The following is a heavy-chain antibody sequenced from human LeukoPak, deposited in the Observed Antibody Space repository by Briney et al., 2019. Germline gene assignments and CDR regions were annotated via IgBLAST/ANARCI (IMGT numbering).Heavy chain of an antibody. CDR3: AKAFYGSGSCPQDY. J-gene: IGHJ4*02. CDR2: IRNDGSNK. CDR1: GFTFASYG. Sequence: PGGSLRLSCAASGFTFASYGMHWVRQAPGKGLEWLAFIRNDGSNKYYAASVKGRFTISRDNSKNTLYLQMSSLRAEDTAVYYCAKAFYGSGSCPQDYWGQGTLVTVSS. D-gene: IGHD3-10*01. V-gene: IGHV3-30*02.